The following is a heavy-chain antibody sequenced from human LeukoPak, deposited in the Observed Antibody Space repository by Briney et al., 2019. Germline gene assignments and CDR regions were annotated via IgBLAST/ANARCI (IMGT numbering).Heavy chain of an antibody. V-gene: IGHV4-38-2*01. Sequence: SETLSLTCAVSGYSISSGYYWGWIRQPPGKGLEWIGSIYHSGNTYYNPSLKSRVTISVDTSKNQFSLKLTSVTAADTAVYYCARNPPDYWGQGTLVTASS. CDR2: IYHSGNT. CDR1: GYSISSGYY. J-gene: IGHJ4*02. CDR3: ARNPPDY.